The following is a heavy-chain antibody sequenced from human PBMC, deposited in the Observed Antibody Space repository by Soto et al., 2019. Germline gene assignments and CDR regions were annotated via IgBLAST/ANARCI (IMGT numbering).Heavy chain of an antibody. D-gene: IGHD3-9*01. CDR1: GGSISSGGYY. J-gene: IGHJ4*02. Sequence: SETLSLTCTVSGGSISSGGYYWSWIRQHPGKGLEWIGYIYYSGSTYYNPSLKSRVTISVDTSKNQFSLKLSSVTAADTAVYYCARFILTGWGYFDYWGQGTLVTVSS. V-gene: IGHV4-31*03. CDR2: IYYSGST. CDR3: ARFILTGWGYFDY.